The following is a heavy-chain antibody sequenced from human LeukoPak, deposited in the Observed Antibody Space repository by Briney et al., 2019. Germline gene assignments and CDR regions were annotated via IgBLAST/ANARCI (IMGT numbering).Heavy chain of an antibody. Sequence: PSETLSLTCAVSGGSISSYYWSWVRQPPGKGLEWIGYIYYSGSTNYNPSLTSRVTISADTSKNQFSLKLTSVTAADTAVYYCARETGGQVDYWGQGTLVTVSS. CDR2: IYYSGST. CDR1: GGSISSYY. D-gene: IGHD4-23*01. V-gene: IGHV4-59*01. CDR3: ARETGGQVDY. J-gene: IGHJ4*02.